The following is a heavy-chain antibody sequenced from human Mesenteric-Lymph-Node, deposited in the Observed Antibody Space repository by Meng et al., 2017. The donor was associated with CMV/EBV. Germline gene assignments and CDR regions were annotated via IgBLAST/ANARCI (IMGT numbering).Heavy chain of an antibody. Sequence: CAVSGGSISSSDWWSWVRQPPGRGLEWIGEIYHSGSTNYNLSLKSRVTISVDKSKNQFSLKLSSVTAADTAVYYCARSYDYGDPFDYWGQGTLVTVSS. D-gene: IGHD4-17*01. CDR1: GGSISSSDW. J-gene: IGHJ4*02. CDR3: ARSYDYGDPFDY. V-gene: IGHV4-4*02. CDR2: IYHSGST.